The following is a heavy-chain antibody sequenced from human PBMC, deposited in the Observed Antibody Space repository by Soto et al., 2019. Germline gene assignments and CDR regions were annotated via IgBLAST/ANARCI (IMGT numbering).Heavy chain of an antibody. D-gene: IGHD3-16*01. CDR1: GGSISRYY. CDR2: IYYSGST. Sequence: SETLSLTCTVSGGSISRYYWSWIRQPPGKGLEWIGYIYYSGSTNYNPSLKSRVTISVDTSKNQFSLKLSSVTAADTAVYYCARLRGYDYVVYYYMDVWGKGTTVTVSS. CDR3: ARLRGYDYVVYYYMDV. V-gene: IGHV4-59*01. J-gene: IGHJ6*03.